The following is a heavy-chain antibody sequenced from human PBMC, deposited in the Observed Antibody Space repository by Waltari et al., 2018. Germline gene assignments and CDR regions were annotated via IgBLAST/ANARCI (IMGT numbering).Heavy chain of an antibody. CDR3: AKGTLSTNRLYYFDY. D-gene: IGHD2-2*01. V-gene: IGHV3-23*01. CDR1: GFTFSSYA. J-gene: IGHJ4*02. Sequence: EVQLLESGGGLVQPGGSLRLSCAASGFTFSSYAMSWVRQAPGKVLEWVSDISGRGGSTDYADAVKVRFNISRDNSKNTLYLQMNSLRAEDTAVYYCAKGTLSTNRLYYFDYWGQGTLVTVSS. CDR2: ISGRGGST.